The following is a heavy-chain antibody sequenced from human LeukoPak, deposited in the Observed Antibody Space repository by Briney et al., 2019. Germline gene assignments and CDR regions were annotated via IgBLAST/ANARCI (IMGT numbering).Heavy chain of an antibody. CDR2: IKQDGSEK. CDR1: EFTFSSYW. CDR3: AREDGDYMPWSY. V-gene: IGHV3-7*01. D-gene: IGHD4-17*01. J-gene: IGHJ4*02. Sequence: GGSLRLSCAASEFTFSSYWMSWVRQAPGKGLEWVANIKQDGSEKYYVDSVKGRFTISRDNAKNSLYLQMNSLRAEDTAVYYCAREDGDYMPWSYWGQGTLVTVSS.